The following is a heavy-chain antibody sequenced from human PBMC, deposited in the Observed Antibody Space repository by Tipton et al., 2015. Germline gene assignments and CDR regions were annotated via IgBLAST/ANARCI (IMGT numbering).Heavy chain of an antibody. CDR1: GGSISSYY. V-gene: IGHV4-4*07. CDR2: IYTGGRT. J-gene: IGHJ2*01. D-gene: IGHD3-22*01. CDR3: ARDRYYHSRGMDYWYFDL. Sequence: TLSLTCTVSGGSISSYYWSWIRQPPGKGLEWIGRIYTGGRTNYNPSLKSRVTMSVDTSKNQFSLKLSSVTAADTAVYYCARDRYYHSRGMDYWYFDLWGRGTLVTVSS.